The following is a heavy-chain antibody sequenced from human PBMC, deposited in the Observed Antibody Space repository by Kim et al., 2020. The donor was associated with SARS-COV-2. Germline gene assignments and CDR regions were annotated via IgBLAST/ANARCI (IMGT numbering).Heavy chain of an antibody. V-gene: IGHV4-61*01. D-gene: IGHD2-15*01. J-gene: IGHJ4*02. CDR1: GGSVSSGSYY. Sequence: SETLSLTCTVSGGSVSSGSYYWSWIRQPPGKGLEWIGYIYYSGSTNYNPSLKSRVTISVDTSKNQFSLKLSSVTAADTAVYYCARVTPGFYYFDYWGQGTLVTVSS. CDR3: ARVTPGFYYFDY. CDR2: IYYSGST.